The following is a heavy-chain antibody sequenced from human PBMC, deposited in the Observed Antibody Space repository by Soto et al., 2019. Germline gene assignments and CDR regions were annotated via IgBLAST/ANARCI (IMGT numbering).Heavy chain of an antibody. J-gene: IGHJ5*02. CDR1: GYTFFNYG. D-gene: IGHD6-6*01. V-gene: IGHV1-18*01. CDR2: ISAYNGNT. CDR3: AGRSSSSSWCDP. Sequence: QVQLVQSGTEVKKPGASVKVSCKTSGYTFFNYGISWVRQAPGQGLEWMGWISAYNGNTNYAQNLQGRVTMTTDTSTKTAYMELRSLRSDDTAVYYCAGRSSSSSWCDPWGQGTLVTVSS.